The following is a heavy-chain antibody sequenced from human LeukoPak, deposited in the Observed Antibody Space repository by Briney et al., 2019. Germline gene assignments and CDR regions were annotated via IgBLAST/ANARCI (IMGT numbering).Heavy chain of an antibody. CDR2: ISSSSSYI. J-gene: IGHJ6*03. V-gene: IGHV3-21*06. CDR3: ARVIAFRGYMDV. Sequence: GGSLRLSCAASGFTFNSYNMNWVRQAPGKGLEWVSSISSSSSYIYYADSVKGRFTIPRDNAKNSLYLQMNSLRAEDTAVYYCARVIAFRGYMDVWGKGTTVTVSS. D-gene: IGHD3-16*02. CDR1: GFTFNSYN.